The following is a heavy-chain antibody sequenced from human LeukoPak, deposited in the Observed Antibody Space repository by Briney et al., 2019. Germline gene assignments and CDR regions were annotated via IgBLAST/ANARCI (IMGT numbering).Heavy chain of an antibody. CDR1: GGTFSSYA. J-gene: IGHJ3*02. Sequence: ASVKVSCKASGGTFSSYAISWVRQAPGQGLEWMGGIIPIFGTANYAQKFQGRVTITADESTSTAYMELSSLRSEDTAVYYYASGLYCGGDCFRANAFDIWGQGTMVTVSS. CDR3: ASGLYCGGDCFRANAFDI. D-gene: IGHD2-21*02. CDR2: IIPIFGTA. V-gene: IGHV1-69*13.